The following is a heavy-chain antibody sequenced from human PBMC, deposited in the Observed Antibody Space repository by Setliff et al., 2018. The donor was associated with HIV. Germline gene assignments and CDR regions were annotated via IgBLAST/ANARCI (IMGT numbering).Heavy chain of an antibody. V-gene: IGHV1-2*02. CDR1: GYTFSGYY. CDR2: INSKSGDT. J-gene: IGHJ4*02. D-gene: IGHD3-10*01. Sequence: ASVKVSCKASGYTFSGYYIHWVRQAPGQGPEWMGWINSKSGDTNYAQKFQGRVTMTRDTSISTAYMELSRLRPDDTAVYYCARSVLLWFGELHFDYWGQGTLVTVSS. CDR3: ARSVLLWFGELHFDY.